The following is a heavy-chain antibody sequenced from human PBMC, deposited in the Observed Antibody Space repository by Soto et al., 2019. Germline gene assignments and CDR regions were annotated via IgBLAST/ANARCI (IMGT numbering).Heavy chain of an antibody. CDR2: IIPIFGTA. J-gene: IGHJ3*02. CDR3: ARTSHYCSGGSCYSGGNAFDI. Sequence: QVQLVQSGAEVKKPGSSVKVSCKASGGTFSSYAISWVRQAPGQGLEWMGGIIPIFGTANYAQKFQGRVTITANECTSTAYMELSSLRSEDTAVYYCARTSHYCSGGSCYSGGNAFDIWGQGTMVTVSS. CDR1: GGTFSSYA. V-gene: IGHV1-69*01. D-gene: IGHD2-15*01.